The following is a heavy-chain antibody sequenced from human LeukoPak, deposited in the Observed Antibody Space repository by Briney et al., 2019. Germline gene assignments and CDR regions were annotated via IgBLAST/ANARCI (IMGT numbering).Heavy chain of an antibody. CDR2: ISAYNGNT. V-gene: IGHV1-18*01. J-gene: IGHJ5*02. CDR1: GYTFTSYG. Sequence: ASVKVSCKASGYTFTSYGISWVRQAPGQGLEWMGWISAYNGNTDYAQKLQGRVTMTTDTSTSTAYMELRSLRSDDTAVYYCARGDSSSWYNPINWFDPWGQGTLVTVSS. D-gene: IGHD6-13*01. CDR3: ARGDSSSWYNPINWFDP.